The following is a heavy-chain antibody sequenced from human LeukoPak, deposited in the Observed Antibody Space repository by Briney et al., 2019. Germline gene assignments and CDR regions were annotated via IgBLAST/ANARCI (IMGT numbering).Heavy chain of an antibody. Sequence: PGGSLRLSCAASRFTFSSYAMSWVRQAPGKGLEWVSAISGSGAGTYYADSVKGRFTISRDNSKNTLYLQMNSLSVEDTAVYYCAKGTYYDFWSGYYLGGGLYYFDYWGQGTLVTVSS. CDR1: RFTFSSYA. J-gene: IGHJ4*02. V-gene: IGHV3-23*01. CDR2: ISGSGAGT. D-gene: IGHD3-3*01. CDR3: AKGTYYDFWSGYYLGGGLYYFDY.